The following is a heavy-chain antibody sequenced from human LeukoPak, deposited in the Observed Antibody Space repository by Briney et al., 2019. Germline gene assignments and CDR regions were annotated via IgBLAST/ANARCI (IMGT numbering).Heavy chain of an antibody. CDR1: GGSISSYY. J-gene: IGHJ4*02. CDR2: SYHRGST. D-gene: IGHD1-1*01. Sequence: PSETLSLTCTVSGGSISSYYWGWIRQPPGKGLEWIGWSYHRGSTSYNPSLKSRVAISVDTSKNQFSLNLSSVTAADTAVYYCVRDRELGYWGQGAPVTVSS. CDR3: VRDRELGY. V-gene: IGHV4-59*01.